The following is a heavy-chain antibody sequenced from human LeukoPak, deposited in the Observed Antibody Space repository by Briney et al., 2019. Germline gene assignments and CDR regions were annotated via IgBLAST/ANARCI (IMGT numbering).Heavy chain of an antibody. CDR1: GFTFSSYE. CDR3: ARRSGRRYEY. J-gene: IGHJ4*02. D-gene: IGHD5-24*01. Sequence: GGSLRLSCAASGFTFSSYEMNWVRHAPGRGLEWVSHISGGGESTVYPDAVKGRFTISRDNAKNSLHLQMNSLRVEDTGVYYCARRSGRRYEYWGQGVLVTVSP. CDR2: ISGGGEST. V-gene: IGHV3-48*03.